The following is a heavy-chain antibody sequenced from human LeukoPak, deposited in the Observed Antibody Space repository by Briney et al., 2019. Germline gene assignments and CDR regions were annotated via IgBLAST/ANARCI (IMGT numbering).Heavy chain of an antibody. CDR2: IRYDGTNE. CDR1: GFTFSSYG. Sequence: PGGSLRLSCAASGFTFSSYGMHWVRQAPGKGLEWVAFIRYDGTNEYYVDSVKGRFTISRDNSKNTLYLQMNSLRAEDTAVYFCAKDRGYCSSTSCYRPFDYWGQGALVTVSS. V-gene: IGHV3-30*02. D-gene: IGHD2-2*03. CDR3: AKDRGYCSSTSCYRPFDY. J-gene: IGHJ4*02.